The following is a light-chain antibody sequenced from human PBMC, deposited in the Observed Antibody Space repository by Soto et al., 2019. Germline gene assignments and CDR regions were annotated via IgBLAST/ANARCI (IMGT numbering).Light chain of an antibody. Sequence: DIQIAQSASSVSASVEDRVSITCRASQSISSYLNWYQQKPGKAPKLLIYAASSLQSGVPSRFSGSGSGTDFTLTISSLQPEDFATYYCQQSYSTPLTFGGGTKVDIK. V-gene: IGKV1-39*01. CDR1: QSISSY. J-gene: IGKJ4*01. CDR3: QQSYSTPLT. CDR2: AAS.